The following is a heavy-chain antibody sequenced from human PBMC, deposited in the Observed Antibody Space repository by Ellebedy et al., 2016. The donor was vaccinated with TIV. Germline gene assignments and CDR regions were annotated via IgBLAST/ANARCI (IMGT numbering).Heavy chain of an antibody. CDR3: VRAPGWGSGTFDF. D-gene: IGHD3-10*01. CDR1: DFTLSTFG. CDR2: ISDSTAGDMK. V-gene: IGHV3-48*04. Sequence: GESLKISCAASDFTLSTFGTTWVRQAPGKGLEWVSHISDSTAGDMKSYADSVKGRFTISRDNAKNSVYLQMNSLKAEDSAVYYCVRAPGWGSGTFDFWGQGALVTVSS. J-gene: IGHJ4*02.